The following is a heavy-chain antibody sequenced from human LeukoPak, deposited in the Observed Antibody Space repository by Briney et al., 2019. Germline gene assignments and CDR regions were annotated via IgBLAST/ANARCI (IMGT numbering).Heavy chain of an antibody. CDR3: ARGEGTLAGRRWPYSFYYYVDV. CDR2: INHGGTT. Sequence: PSETLSLTCVVYGGSFSDYYWTWVRQPPGKGLEWIGEINHGGTTKYNPSLKSRVTISIHTSNNQFSLKLSSVTAADTAVHYCARGEGTLAGRRWPYSFYYYVDVWGKGTTVTVSS. D-gene: IGHD6-19*01. CDR1: GGSFSDYY. V-gene: IGHV4-34*01. J-gene: IGHJ6*03.